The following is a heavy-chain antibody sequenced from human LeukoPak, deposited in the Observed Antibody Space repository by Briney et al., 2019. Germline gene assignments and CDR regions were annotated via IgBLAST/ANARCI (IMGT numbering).Heavy chain of an antibody. Sequence: SVKVSCKASGYSFIRYHIHWVRQAPGQGLEWMGGIIPIFGTANYAQKFQGRVTITADESTSTAYMELSSLRSEDTAVYYCARVRSSGYYLNWGQGTLVTVSS. CDR1: GYSFIRYH. CDR3: ARVRSSGYYLN. CDR2: IIPIFGTA. J-gene: IGHJ4*02. D-gene: IGHD3-22*01. V-gene: IGHV1-69*13.